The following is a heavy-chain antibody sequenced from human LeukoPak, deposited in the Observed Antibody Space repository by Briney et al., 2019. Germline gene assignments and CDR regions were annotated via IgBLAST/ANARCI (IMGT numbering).Heavy chain of an antibody. Sequence: GGSLRLSCAASGFTFSSYAMHWVRQAPGRGLEGVAFIRYDGSNKYYADSVKGRFTISRDNSKNTLYLQMNSLRAEDTAVYYCAKGSTTYYYDSSGNLDYWGQGTLVTVSS. CDR2: IRYDGSNK. V-gene: IGHV3-30*02. D-gene: IGHD3-22*01. J-gene: IGHJ4*02. CDR1: GFTFSSYA. CDR3: AKGSTTYYYDSSGNLDY.